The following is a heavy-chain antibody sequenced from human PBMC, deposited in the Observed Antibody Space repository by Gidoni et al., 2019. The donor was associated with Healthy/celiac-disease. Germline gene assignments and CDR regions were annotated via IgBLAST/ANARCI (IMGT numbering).Heavy chain of an antibody. J-gene: IGHJ4*02. D-gene: IGHD3-10*01. Sequence: EVQLVQSGAEVKKPGESVKISCKGSGYSFTSYWMGWVRQMPRQGLEWMGIIYPGDSNTSYSPSFQGKVTISADKSTSTAYLQLSSLKSSDTAMYYCARGLRGVIYDYWGQGTLVTVSS. V-gene: IGHV5-51*01. CDR3: ARGLRGVIYDY. CDR1: GYSFTSYW. CDR2: IYPGDSNT.